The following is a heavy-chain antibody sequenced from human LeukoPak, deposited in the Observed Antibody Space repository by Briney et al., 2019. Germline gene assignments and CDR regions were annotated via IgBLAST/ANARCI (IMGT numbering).Heavy chain of an antibody. CDR2: INPNTGGT. Sequence: ASVKVSCKASGYTFTGYSMHWVRQAPGQGPEWMGWINPNTGGTNYAQMFQGRVTMTRDTSISTAYMELRSLRSDDTAVYYCARGGYDFWSGPRGWFDPWGQGTLLTVSS. CDR1: GYTFTGYS. D-gene: IGHD3-3*01. CDR3: ARGGYDFWSGPRGWFDP. J-gene: IGHJ5*02. V-gene: IGHV1-2*02.